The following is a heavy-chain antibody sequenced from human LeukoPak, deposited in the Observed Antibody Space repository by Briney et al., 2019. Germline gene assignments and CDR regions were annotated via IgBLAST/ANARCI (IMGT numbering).Heavy chain of an antibody. Sequence: SQTLSLTCTVSGGSISSASYYWSWIRQPAGKGLQWIGRIYTSGSTYYNPSLKSRVTISVDTSKNQFSLKLTSVTAADTAVYYCARGTQVRRSGIDYWGQGILVTVSS. CDR3: ARGTQVRRSGIDY. D-gene: IGHD1-26*01. CDR1: GGSISSASYY. CDR2: IYTSGST. V-gene: IGHV4-61*02. J-gene: IGHJ4*02.